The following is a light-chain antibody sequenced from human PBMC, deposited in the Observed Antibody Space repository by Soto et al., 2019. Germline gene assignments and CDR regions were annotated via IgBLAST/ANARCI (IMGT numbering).Light chain of an antibody. J-gene: IGKJ1*01. CDR3: QQYTAWPLT. CDR2: GIS. Sequence: IVLTQSAATLSVSPGQGATLSCRASQSVTSNYLAWYQQKPGKAPRILIHGISNRATGVPDRFSGSGYGADFNLTISRLETEDFAVYYCQQYTAWPLTFGQGTKVDIK. CDR1: QSVTSNY. V-gene: IGKV3-20*01.